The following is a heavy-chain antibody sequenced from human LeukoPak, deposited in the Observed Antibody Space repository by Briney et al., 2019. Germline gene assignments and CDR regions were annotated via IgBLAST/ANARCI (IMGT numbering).Heavy chain of an antibody. J-gene: IGHJ6*02. Sequence: GGALRLSCAASGFTFSNYDMHWVRQATGKGLEWVSAFHTAGDTHYSGSGKGRFATSRENAKNSFYLQMNNLSAGDTAVYYCARGSCSSSSCYDRVNGLDVWGQGTPVTVSS. V-gene: IGHV3-13*01. D-gene: IGHD2-2*01. CDR3: ARGSCSSSSCYDRVNGLDV. CDR1: GFTFSNYD. CDR2: FHTAGDT.